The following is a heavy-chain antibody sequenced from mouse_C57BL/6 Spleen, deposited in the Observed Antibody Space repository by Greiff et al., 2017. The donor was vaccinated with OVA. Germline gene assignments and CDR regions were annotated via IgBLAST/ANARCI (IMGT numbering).Heavy chain of an antibody. D-gene: IGHD1-1*01. V-gene: IGHV3-6*01. J-gene: IGHJ4*01. Sequence: ESGPGLVKPSQSLSLTCSVTGYSITSGYYWNWIRQFPGNTLEWMGYISYDGSNNYNPSLKNRISITRDTSKNQFFLKLNSVTTEDTATYYCARERGSSYGYAMDYWGQGTSVTVSS. CDR1: GYSITSGYY. CDR2: ISYDGSN. CDR3: ARERGSSYGYAMDY.